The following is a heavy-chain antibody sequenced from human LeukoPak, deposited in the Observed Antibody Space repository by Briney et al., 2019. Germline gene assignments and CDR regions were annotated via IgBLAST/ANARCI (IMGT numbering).Heavy chain of an antibody. CDR3: ARDIHDY. J-gene: IGHJ4*02. CDR2: IKEDGSEI. CDR1: VSTLCRYW. V-gene: IGHV3-7*01. Sequence: GGCLRLSCAASVSTLCRYWMNWVRQAPWKGLEWVANIKEDGSEIHYVDSVRGRFTISRDNAKNSLYLQLTSLRAEDTAVYYCARDIHDYWGQGTLVTVSS.